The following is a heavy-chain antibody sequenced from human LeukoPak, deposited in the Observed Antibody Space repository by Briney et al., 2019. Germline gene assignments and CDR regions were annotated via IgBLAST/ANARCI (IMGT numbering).Heavy chain of an antibody. CDR2: ISDGGGS. CDR1: GGSIRNYY. D-gene: IGHD3-16*01. J-gene: IGHJ4*02. Sequence: SETLSLTCTVSGGSIRNYYWTWIRQPPGKGLEWIGYISDGGGSNYNPSLKSRVTISVDTSKNQFSLKLSSVTAADTAVYYCARSGGVWYFDYWGQGTLVTVSS. CDR3: ARSGGVWYFDY. V-gene: IGHV4-59*01.